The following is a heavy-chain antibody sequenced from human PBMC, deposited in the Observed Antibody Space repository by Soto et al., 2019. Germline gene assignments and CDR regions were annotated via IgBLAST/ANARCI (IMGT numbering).Heavy chain of an antibody. D-gene: IGHD4-17*01. CDR2: ISYDGSNK. CDR1: GFTFSSYA. Sequence: QVQLVESGGGVVQPGRSLRLSCEASGFTFSSYAMHWVRQAPGKGLEWVAVISYDGSNKYYADSVKGRFTISRDNSKNTLYLQMNSLRAEDTAVYYCARALHGDNLDYWGQGTLVTVSS. CDR3: ARALHGDNLDY. V-gene: IGHV3-30-3*01. J-gene: IGHJ4*02.